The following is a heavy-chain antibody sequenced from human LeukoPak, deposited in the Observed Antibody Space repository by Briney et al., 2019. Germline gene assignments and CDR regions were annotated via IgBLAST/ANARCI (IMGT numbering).Heavy chain of an antibody. J-gene: IGHJ5*02. CDR1: GYTFTSYD. CDR3: ARDEGYCSGGSCPDNWFDP. D-gene: IGHD2-15*01. Sequence: GASVKVSCKASGYTFTSYDINWVRQATGQGLEWMGWMNPNSGNTGYAQKFQGRVTMTRNTSISTAYMELSSLRSDDTAVYYCARDEGYCSGGSCPDNWFDPWGQGTLVTVSS. V-gene: IGHV1-8*01. CDR2: MNPNSGNT.